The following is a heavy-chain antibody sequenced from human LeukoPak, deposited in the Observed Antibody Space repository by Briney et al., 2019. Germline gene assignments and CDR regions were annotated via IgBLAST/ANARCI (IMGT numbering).Heavy chain of an antibody. CDR2: ISSSSSYI. D-gene: IGHD3-3*01. V-gene: IGHV3-21*01. CDR3: ARADTIFGVVIDY. CDR1: GFTFSSYA. Sequence: GGSLRLSCAASGFTFSSYAMSWVRQAPGKGLEWVSSISSSSSYIYYADSVKGRFTISRDNAKNSLYLQMNSLRAEDTAVYYCARADTIFGVVIDYWGQGTLVTVSS. J-gene: IGHJ4*02.